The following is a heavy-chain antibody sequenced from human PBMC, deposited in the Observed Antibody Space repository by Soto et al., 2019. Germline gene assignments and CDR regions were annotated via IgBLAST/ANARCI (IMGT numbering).Heavy chain of an antibody. Sequence: HPGGSLRLSCAASGFTFSSYGMHWVRQAPGKGLEWVAVISYDGSNKYYADSVKGRFTISRDNSKNTLYLQMNSLRAEDTAVYYCAKGIGQLWPWGQGTLVTVSS. D-gene: IGHD5-18*01. V-gene: IGHV3-30*18. CDR2: ISYDGSNK. CDR1: GFTFSSYG. CDR3: AKGIGQLWP. J-gene: IGHJ4*02.